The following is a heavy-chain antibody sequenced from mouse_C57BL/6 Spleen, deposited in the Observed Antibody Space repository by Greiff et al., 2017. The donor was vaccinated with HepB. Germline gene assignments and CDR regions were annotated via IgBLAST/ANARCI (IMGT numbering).Heavy chain of an antibody. D-gene: IGHD1-1*01. J-gene: IGHJ3*01. CDR2: INPNNGGT. CDR3: ARPANIITTVVEGFAY. Sequence: EVQLQQSGPELVKPGASVKISCKASGYTFTDYYMNWVKQSHGKSLEWIGDINPNNGGTSYNQKFKGKATLTVDKSSSTAYMELRSLTSEDSAVYYCARPANIITTVVEGFAYWGQGTLVTVSA. V-gene: IGHV1-26*01. CDR1: GYTFTDYY.